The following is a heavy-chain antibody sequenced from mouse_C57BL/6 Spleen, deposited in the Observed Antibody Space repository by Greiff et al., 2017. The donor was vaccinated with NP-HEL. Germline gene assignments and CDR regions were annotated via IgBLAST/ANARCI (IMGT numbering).Heavy chain of an antibody. V-gene: IGHV1-43*01. J-gene: IGHJ3*01. CDR1: GYSFTGYY. D-gene: IGHD1-1*01. Sequence: VQLKESGPELVKPGASVKISCKASGYSFTGYYMHWVKQSSEKSLEWIGEINPSTGGTSYNQKFKGKATLTVDKSSSTAYMQLKSLTSEDSAVYYCARDYYGSSYETWFAYWGQGTLVTVSA. CDR3: ARDYYGSSYETWFAY. CDR2: INPSTGGT.